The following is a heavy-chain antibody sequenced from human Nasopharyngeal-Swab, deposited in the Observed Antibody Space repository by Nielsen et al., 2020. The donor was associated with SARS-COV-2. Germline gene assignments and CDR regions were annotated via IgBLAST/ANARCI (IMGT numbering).Heavy chain of an antibody. J-gene: IGHJ4*02. Sequence: GESLKISCAASGFTFSSYAMSWVRQAPGKGLEWVSAISGSGGSTYYADSVKGRFTISRDNSKNTLYLQMNSLRAEDTAVYYCAKDIHSSRGQDDTIGDHCFDYWGQGTLVTVSS. CDR2: ISGSGGST. V-gene: IGHV3-23*01. D-gene: IGHD6-13*01. CDR3: AKDIHSSRGQDDTIGDHCFDY. CDR1: GFTFSSYA.